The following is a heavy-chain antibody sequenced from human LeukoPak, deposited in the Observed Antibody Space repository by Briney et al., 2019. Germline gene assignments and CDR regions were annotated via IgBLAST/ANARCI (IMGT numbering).Heavy chain of an antibody. CDR3: ARGDQANYDFWSGSTYYGMDV. V-gene: IGHV3-9*01. Sequence: PGGSLRLSCAASGFTFDDYAMHWVRQAPGKGLEWVSGISWNSGSIGYADSVKGRFTISRDNAKNSLYLQMNSLRAEDTAVYYCARGDQANYDFWSGSTYYGMDVWGQGTTVTVSS. CDR2: ISWNSGSI. D-gene: IGHD3-3*01. CDR1: GFTFDDYA. J-gene: IGHJ6*02.